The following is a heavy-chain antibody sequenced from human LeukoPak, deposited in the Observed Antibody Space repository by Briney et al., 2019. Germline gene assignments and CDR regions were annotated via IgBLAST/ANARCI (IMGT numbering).Heavy chain of an antibody. J-gene: IGHJ4*02. CDR1: GYTFTNYD. CDR2: INPKSGGT. V-gene: IGHV1-2*02. CDR3: ARVDNRDWYYFDY. Sequence: ASVKVSCKASGYTFTNYDINWVRQAPGQGLEWMGWINPKSGGTDYAQKFQGRVAMTSDTSIRTGYMELNNLTSYDTAVYYCARVDNRDWYYFDYWGQGTLVTVSS. D-gene: IGHD3/OR15-3a*01.